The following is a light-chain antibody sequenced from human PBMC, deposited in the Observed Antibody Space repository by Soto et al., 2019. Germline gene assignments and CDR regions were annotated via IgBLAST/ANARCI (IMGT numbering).Light chain of an antibody. CDR2: EVS. CDR3: CSYAGSVVV. CDR1: SSDVGSYNL. J-gene: IGLJ2*01. Sequence: QSALTQPASVSGSPGQSITISCTGTSSDVGSYNLVSWYQQHPGKAPKLMIYEVSKRPSGVSNRFSGSKSGNTASLTISGLQAEDEADYYCCSYAGSVVVFGRGTQLTVL. V-gene: IGLV2-23*02.